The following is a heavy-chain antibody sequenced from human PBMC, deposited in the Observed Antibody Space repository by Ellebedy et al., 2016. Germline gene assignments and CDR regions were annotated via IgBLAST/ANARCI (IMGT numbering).Heavy chain of an antibody. J-gene: IGHJ4*02. Sequence: SETLSLXCTVSGSSFTAYYWTWIRQSPRKGLQWIGEISPGGSTAYGPSFKRRVTISVQTSQKRVSLRLRSVTAADTAVYFCARGTPHRGGDFDFWGQGTLVTVSS. CDR2: ISPGGST. CDR1: GSSFTAYY. V-gene: IGHV4-34*01. D-gene: IGHD4-17*01. CDR3: ARGTPHRGGDFDF.